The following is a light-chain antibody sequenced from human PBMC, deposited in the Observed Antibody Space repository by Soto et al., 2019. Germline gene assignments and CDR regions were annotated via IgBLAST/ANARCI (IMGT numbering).Light chain of an antibody. CDR1: QSISSY. J-gene: IGKJ3*01. V-gene: IGKV1-39*01. Sequence: DIQMTQSPSSLSASVGDRVTITCRASQSISSYLNWYQQKPGKAPKLLIYAASSLQSGVPSRFSGNRSGTDFTLTISSLQPEDVATYYCQQSYSTLLFTFGPGTKVDIK. CDR3: QQSYSTLLFT. CDR2: AAS.